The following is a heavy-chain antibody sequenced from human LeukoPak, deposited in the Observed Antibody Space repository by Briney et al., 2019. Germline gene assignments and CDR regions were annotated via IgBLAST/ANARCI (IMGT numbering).Heavy chain of an antibody. J-gene: IGHJ6*03. CDR1: GGSISSSSYY. D-gene: IGHD5-24*01. CDR2: IYYSGST. V-gene: IGHV4-39*07. CDR3: ARRSNIEMATIYGSYYYYYMDV. Sequence: SETLSLTCTVSGGSISSSSYYWGWIRQPPGKGLEWIGSIYYSGSTYYNPSLKSRVTISVDTSKNQFSLKLSSVTAADTAVYYCARRSNIEMATIYGSYYYYYMDVWGKGTTVTVSS.